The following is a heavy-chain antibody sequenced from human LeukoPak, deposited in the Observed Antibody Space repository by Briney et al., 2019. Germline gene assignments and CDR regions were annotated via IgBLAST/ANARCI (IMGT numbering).Heavy chain of an antibody. CDR2: ISAYNGNT. CDR3: ARDVSLHTLNWFDP. Sequence: GASVKVSCKASGYTFTSYGISWVRQAPGQGLEWMGWISAYNGNTNYAQKLQGRVTMTTDTSTSTAYMELRSLRSDDTAVYYCARDVSLHTLNWFDPWGQGTLVTVSS. D-gene: IGHD2-2*02. CDR1: GYTFTSYG. V-gene: IGHV1-18*01. J-gene: IGHJ5*02.